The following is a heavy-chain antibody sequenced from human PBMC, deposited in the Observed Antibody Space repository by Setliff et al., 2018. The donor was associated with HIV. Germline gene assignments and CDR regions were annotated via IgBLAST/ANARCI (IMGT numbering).Heavy chain of an antibody. V-gene: IGHV3-23*01. CDR1: GFTFSRYA. J-gene: IGHJ4*02. CDR2: ISGSGGST. Sequence: GGSLRLSCAASGFTFSRYAMSWVRQAPGKGLEWVSSISGSGGSTNYADSVKGRFTISRDNAKNSLYLQMNSLRADDTAVYYCARGSVAAMLGGQGKLVTSPQ. D-gene: IGHD6-19*01. CDR3: ARGSVAAML.